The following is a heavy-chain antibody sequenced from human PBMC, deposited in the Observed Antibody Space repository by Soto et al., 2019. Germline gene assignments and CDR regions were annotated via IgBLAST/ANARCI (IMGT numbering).Heavy chain of an antibody. Sequence: EVQLVESGGGLVQPGGSLRLSCAASGFTFSSYWMSWVRQAPGKGLEWVANIKQDGSEKYYVDSVKGRFTISRDNAKNSLYLRMNRLRAEDTAVYYCARDTSGGSYYHYWGQGTLVTVSS. CDR1: GFTFSSYW. D-gene: IGHD1-26*01. CDR3: ARDTSGGSYYHY. J-gene: IGHJ4*02. V-gene: IGHV3-7*01. CDR2: IKQDGSEK.